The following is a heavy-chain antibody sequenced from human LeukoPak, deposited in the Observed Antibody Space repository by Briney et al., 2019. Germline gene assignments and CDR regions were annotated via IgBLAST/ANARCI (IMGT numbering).Heavy chain of an antibody. J-gene: IGHJ5*02. CDR1: GGSISSSSYY. Sequence: PSETLSLTCTVSGGSISSSSYYWGWIRQPPGKGLEWIGSIYYSGSTYYNPSLKSRVTISVDTSKNQFSLKLSSVTAADTAVYYCARGSYDILTGYYMRWFDPWGQGTLVTVSS. CDR3: ARGSYDILTGYYMRWFDP. D-gene: IGHD3-9*01. V-gene: IGHV4-39*07. CDR2: IYYSGST.